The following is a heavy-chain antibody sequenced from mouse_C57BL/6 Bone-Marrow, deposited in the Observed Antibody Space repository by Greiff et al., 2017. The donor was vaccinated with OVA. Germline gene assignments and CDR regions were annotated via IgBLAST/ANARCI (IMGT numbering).Heavy chain of an antibody. Sequence: EVNVVESGEGLVKPGGSLKLSCAASGFTFSSYAMSWVRQTPEKRLEWVAYISSGGDYIYYADTVKGRFTISRDNARNTLYLQMSSLKSEDTAMYYCTRDDGYYVKFAYWGQGTLVTVSA. CDR1: GFTFSSYA. J-gene: IGHJ3*01. V-gene: IGHV5-9-1*02. CDR3: TRDDGYYVKFAY. D-gene: IGHD2-3*01. CDR2: ISSGGDYI.